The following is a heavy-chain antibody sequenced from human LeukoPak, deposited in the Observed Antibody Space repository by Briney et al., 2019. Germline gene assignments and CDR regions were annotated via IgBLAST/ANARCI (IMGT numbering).Heavy chain of an antibody. D-gene: IGHD3-10*01. V-gene: IGHV3-23*01. CDR1: GFTFSSYA. J-gene: IGHJ4*02. CDR3: ASGRMVRGAYDY. CDR2: ISGSGGST. Sequence: PGGSLRLSCAASGFTFSSYAMSWVRQAPGKGLEWVSAISGSGGSTYYADSVKGRFTISRDNSKNTLYLQMNSLRAEDTAVYYCASGRMVRGAYDYWGQGTLVTVSS.